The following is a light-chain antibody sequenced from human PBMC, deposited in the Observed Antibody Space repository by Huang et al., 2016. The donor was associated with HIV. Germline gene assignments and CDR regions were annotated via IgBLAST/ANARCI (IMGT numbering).Light chain of an antibody. CDR2: SGS. CDR1: QSLLPGNGYNY. V-gene: IGKV2-28*01. CDR3: MQSLQTPGT. Sequence: DIVMIQSPLSLSVTPGEAAPISCRSSQSLLPGNGYNYLEWYLQKPGQSPQLLIYSGSDRAPGVPARFSASGSGTDFSLTISSVEAEDIGIYYCMQSLQTPGTFGQGTRLDIK. J-gene: IGKJ5*01.